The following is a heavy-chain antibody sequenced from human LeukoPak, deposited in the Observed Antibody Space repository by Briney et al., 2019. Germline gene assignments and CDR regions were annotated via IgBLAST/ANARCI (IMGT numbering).Heavy chain of an antibody. Sequence: KPSETLSLTCTVSGVSISSSYWSWIRQPPGKGLEWIGYIYYSGSTNCNPSLKSRVTMSVDTSKNQFSLKLSPVTAADTAVYYCARSSSGYYGGYVYWGQGTLVTVSS. J-gene: IGHJ4*02. CDR3: ARSSSGYYGGYVY. CDR2: IYYSGST. V-gene: IGHV4-59*01. CDR1: GVSISSSY. D-gene: IGHD3-22*01.